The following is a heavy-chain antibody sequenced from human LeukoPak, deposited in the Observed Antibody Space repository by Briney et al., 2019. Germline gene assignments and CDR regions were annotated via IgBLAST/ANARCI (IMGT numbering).Heavy chain of an antibody. J-gene: IGHJ3*02. CDR1: GYTFTGYY. CDR2: MNPNSGNT. V-gene: IGHV1-8*03. CDR3: ARGIVNCSGGSCYSADAFDI. D-gene: IGHD2-15*01. Sequence: ASVKVSCKASGYTFTGYYMHWVRQATGQGLEWMGWMNPNSGNTGYAQKFQGRVTITRNTSISTAYMELSSLRSEDTAVYYCARGIVNCSGGSCYSADAFDIWGQGTMVTVSS.